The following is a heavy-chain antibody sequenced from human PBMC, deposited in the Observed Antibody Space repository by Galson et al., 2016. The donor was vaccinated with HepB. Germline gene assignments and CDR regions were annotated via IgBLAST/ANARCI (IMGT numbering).Heavy chain of an antibody. J-gene: IGHJ4*02. V-gene: IGHV3-33*01. CDR1: GLTSSSYG. D-gene: IGHD1-1*01. Sequence: SLRLSCAASGLTSSSYGMHWVRQAPGKGLEWVALIWYDGSNKYYADSVKGRFTISRDNSKNTLYLQMNSLRAEDTAVYYCARVLGGTSTGYFDLWGQGTLVTVSS. CDR3: ARVLGGTSTGYFDL. CDR2: IWYDGSNK.